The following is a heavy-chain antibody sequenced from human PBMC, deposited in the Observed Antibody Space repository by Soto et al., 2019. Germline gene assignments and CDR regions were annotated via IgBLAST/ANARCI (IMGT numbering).Heavy chain of an antibody. Sequence: QVQLVQTGGGAVLPGRSLSLSCAASGFRFSDYGMHWVRQAPGKGLEWAAVISYDGNNKYYADSVKGRFTISRDNSKNTLYLQMEGLRVEDTAVYYCARGGRSGSSGYYNPSVDYWGQGTLVSVSS. CDR3: ARGGRSGSSGYYNPSVDY. CDR2: ISYDGNNK. J-gene: IGHJ4*02. CDR1: GFRFSDYG. V-gene: IGHV3-30*03. D-gene: IGHD3-22*01.